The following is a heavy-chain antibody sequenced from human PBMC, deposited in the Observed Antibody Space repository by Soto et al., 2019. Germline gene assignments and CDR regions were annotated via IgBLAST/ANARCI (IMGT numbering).Heavy chain of an antibody. CDR1: GFTFQTYS. CDR2: IGAGHSPL. J-gene: IGHJ3*02. Sequence: EVQLVASGGGLIEPGGSLRLSCAASGFTFQTYSMAWVRQAPGKGLEWVSYIGAGHSPLLYAASVKGRFTISRDDAKNSLYLQMDSLRDEDTAIYYCARDKPDGVDSFDIWGQGTMVTVSS. V-gene: IGHV3-48*02. CDR3: ARDKPDGVDSFDI.